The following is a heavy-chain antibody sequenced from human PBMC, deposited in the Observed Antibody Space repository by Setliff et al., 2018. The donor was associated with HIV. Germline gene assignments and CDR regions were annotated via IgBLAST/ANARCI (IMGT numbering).Heavy chain of an antibody. CDR2: INHNKSS. D-gene: IGHD1-26*01. CDR3: ARGEGIVGAWKTWLDP. Sequence: SETLSLTCAVYGGSFSGYYWSWIRQPPGKGLEWIGEINHNKSSDYNPSLKSRVTMSVDTSKNQFSLKVKSVTAADTAMYYCARGEGIVGAWKTWLDPWGQGTLVTVSS. J-gene: IGHJ5*02. V-gene: IGHV4-34*01. CDR1: GGSFSGYY.